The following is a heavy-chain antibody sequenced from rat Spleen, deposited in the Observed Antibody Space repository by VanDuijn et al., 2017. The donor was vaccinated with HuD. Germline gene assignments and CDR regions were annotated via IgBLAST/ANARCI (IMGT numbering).Heavy chain of an antibody. CDR2: ISPSGGGT. J-gene: IGHJ2*01. V-gene: IGHV5-27*01. CDR1: GFIFNNYD. Sequence: EVQLVESGGGLVQPGGSLQVSCAASGFIFNNYDMAWVRQTPKKGLEWVASISPSGGGTYYRDSVKGRFTISRNNAKTTLYLQMSSLRSEDTAMYFCATTPLYYSGDPYYFDYWGQGVMVTVSS. D-gene: IGHD1-1*01. CDR3: ATTPLYYSGDPYYFDY.